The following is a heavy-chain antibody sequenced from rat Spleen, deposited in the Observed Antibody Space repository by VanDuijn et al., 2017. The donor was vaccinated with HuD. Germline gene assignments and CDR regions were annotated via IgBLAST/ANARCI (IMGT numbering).Heavy chain of an antibody. CDR2: VSSGGNT. CDR1: GFSLTSNG. Sequence: QVQLKESGPGLVQPSQTLSLSCTVSGFSLTSNGVSWVRQPPGKGLEWIAAVSSGGNTYYDSTLKSRLSISRDTSKSQVFLKMNSLQTEDTAMYFCARKVFIADWYFDFWGPGTMVTVSS. J-gene: IGHJ1*01. V-gene: IGHV2S8*01. D-gene: IGHD1-1*01. CDR3: ARKVFIADWYFDF.